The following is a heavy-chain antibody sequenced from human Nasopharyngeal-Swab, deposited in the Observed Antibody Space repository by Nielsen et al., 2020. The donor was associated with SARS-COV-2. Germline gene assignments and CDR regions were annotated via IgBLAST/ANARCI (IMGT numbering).Heavy chain of an antibody. CDR2: IKSRAAGGTT. V-gene: IGHV3-15*01. J-gene: IGHJ6*04. CDR1: GFTFSKAR. Sequence: GESLKISCATSGFTFSKARMSWVRPAPGKGPELVGRIKSRAAGGTTDYAAPVIGRFTVSRDDSESTLYLQMSSLKTEDTAVYYCTTYSSGWLWGKGTTVTVSS. D-gene: IGHD6-19*01. CDR3: TTYSSGWL.